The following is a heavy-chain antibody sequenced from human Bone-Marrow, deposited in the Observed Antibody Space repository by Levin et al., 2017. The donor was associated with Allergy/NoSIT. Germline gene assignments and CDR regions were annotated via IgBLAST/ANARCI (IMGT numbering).Heavy chain of an antibody. CDR3: ATTSGYYPATYYFDY. V-gene: IGHV4-59*01. Sequence: SETLSLTCAVSGGSISSNYWSWIRQPPGKGLEWIGYIDYSGSTNYNPSLKSRVTISVDTSKNHFSLKLSSVTAADTAVYYCATTSGYYPATYYFDYWGQGTLVTVSS. D-gene: IGHD3-22*01. CDR2: IDYSGST. CDR1: GGSISSNY. J-gene: IGHJ4*02.